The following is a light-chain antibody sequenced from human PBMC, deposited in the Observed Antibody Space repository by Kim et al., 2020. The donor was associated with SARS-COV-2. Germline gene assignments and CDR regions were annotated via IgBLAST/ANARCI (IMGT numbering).Light chain of an antibody. V-gene: IGLV1-44*01. CDR3: EAWDDSLNGPV. CDR1: RANVGRNY. CDR2: SND. J-gene: IGLJ3*02. Sequence: GHTLTLSCSSGRANVGRNYVYWYQLLPGTAPKVLIESNDQRPSGVPARFSGSKSGTSASLAISGLQPEDDADYYCEAWDDSLNGPVFGGGTQLTVL.